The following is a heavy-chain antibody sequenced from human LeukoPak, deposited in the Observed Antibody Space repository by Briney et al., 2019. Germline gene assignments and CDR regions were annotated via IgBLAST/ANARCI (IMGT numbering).Heavy chain of an antibody. CDR2: IYYSGST. Sequence: SETLSLTCTVSGGSVSSGSYYRSWIRRPPGKGLEWIGYIYYSGSTNYNPSLKSRVTISVDTSKNQFSLKLSSVTAADTAVYYCARDREQQLEPGWFDPWGQGTLVTVSS. CDR3: ARDREQQLEPGWFDP. V-gene: IGHV4-61*01. D-gene: IGHD6-13*01. J-gene: IGHJ5*02. CDR1: GGSVSSGSYY.